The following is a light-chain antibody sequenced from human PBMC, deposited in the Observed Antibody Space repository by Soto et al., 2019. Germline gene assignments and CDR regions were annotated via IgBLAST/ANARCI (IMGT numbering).Light chain of an antibody. CDR2: EVN. J-gene: IGLJ1*01. CDR3: CSYAGTSAFVV. CDR1: SSDIGSYNL. V-gene: IGLV2-23*02. Sequence: QSALTQPASVSGSPGQSITISCSGTSSDIGSYNLVSWYQQHPGKAPKLMIYEVNKRPSGVSDRFSGSKSGNTASLTISGLQAEEETDYYCCSYAGTSAFVVFGTGTKLTVL.